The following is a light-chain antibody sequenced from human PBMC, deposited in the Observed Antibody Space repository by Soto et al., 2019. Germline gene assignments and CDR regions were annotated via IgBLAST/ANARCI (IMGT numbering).Light chain of an antibody. Sequence: HSALTQPASVSGSPGQSITISCTGTSSDVGDYNFVSWYQQHPGTAPKLMIYDVTNRPSGVSNRFSGSKSGNTGSLTISGLQPEDEADYYCSSYTSSSTVVFGGGTKLTV. V-gene: IGLV2-14*01. CDR2: DVT. CDR1: SSDVGDYNF. J-gene: IGLJ2*01. CDR3: SSYTSSSTVV.